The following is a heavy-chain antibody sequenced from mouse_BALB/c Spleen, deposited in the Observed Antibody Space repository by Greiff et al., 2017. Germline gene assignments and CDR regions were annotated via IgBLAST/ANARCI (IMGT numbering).Heavy chain of an antibody. CDR3: ARGNGNYGFYYAMDY. Sequence: EVKVVESGGGLVKPGGSLKLSCAASGFTFSDYYMYWVRQTPEKRLEWVATISDGGSYTYYPDSVKGRFTISRDNAKNNLYLQMSSLKSEDTAMYYCARGNGNYGFYYAMDYWGQGTSVTVSS. D-gene: IGHD2-1*01. CDR1: GFTFSDYY. V-gene: IGHV5-4*02. CDR2: ISDGGSYT. J-gene: IGHJ4*01.